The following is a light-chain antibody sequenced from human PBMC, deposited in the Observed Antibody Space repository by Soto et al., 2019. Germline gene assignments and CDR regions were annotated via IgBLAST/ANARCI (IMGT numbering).Light chain of an antibody. V-gene: IGKV3-20*01. Sequence: ENVLTQSPGTLSLSPGERATLSCRASQNVISSYLAWYQQKPGQAPSLLVYATSSRAAGIPDRFSGSGSGRDFTLTTSRLEPEDFAVYYCQQYDSSHLTFGGGTKVEIK. CDR3: QQYDSSHLT. CDR1: QNVISSY. J-gene: IGKJ4*01. CDR2: ATS.